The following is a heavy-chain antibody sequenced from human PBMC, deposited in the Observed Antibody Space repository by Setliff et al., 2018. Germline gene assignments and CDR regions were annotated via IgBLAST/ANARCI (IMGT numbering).Heavy chain of an antibody. CDR2: FSGSSSTI. CDR3: ARFAKCGGHCCPLYHHYYMDV. CDR1: GFTFSSYS. Sequence: GGSLRLSCAASGFTFSSYSMNWVRQAPGKGLEWVSYFSGSSSTIRYADSVKGRFTISRDNAKNILYLQMNSLRPEDTAVYYCARFAKCGGHCCPLYHHYYMDVWGTGTTVTVSS. J-gene: IGHJ6*03. D-gene: IGHD2-21*02. V-gene: IGHV3-48*04.